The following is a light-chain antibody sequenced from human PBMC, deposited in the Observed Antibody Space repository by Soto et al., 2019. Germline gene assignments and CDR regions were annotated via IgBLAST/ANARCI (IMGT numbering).Light chain of an antibody. V-gene: IGLV3-21*02. J-gene: IGLJ2*01. CDR2: DDS. CDR3: QVWDSSRDQVV. CDR1: DIGSKS. Sequence: SSVLTQPPSVSVAPGQTARISCGGTDIGSKSVHWYQQKAGQAPVVVVYDDSDRPSGIPERFSGSNSGNTAILTISRVEGGDEADYYCQVWDSSRDQVVFGGGTKLTVL.